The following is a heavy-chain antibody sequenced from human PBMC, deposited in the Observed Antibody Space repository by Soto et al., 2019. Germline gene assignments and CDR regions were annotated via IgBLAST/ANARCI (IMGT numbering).Heavy chain of an antibody. V-gene: IGHV2-5*02. D-gene: IGHD2-15*01. CDR2: IYWDDDK. CDR3: ARYIVVVVAATIIPFDY. Sequence: SCPTLVNPTQTLTLTCTFSGFSLSTSGVGVGWIRQPPGKALEWLALIYWDDDKRYSPSLKSRLTITKDTSKNQVVLTMTNMDPVDTATYYCARYIVVVVAATIIPFDYWGQGTLVTVSS. CDR1: GFSLSTSGVG. J-gene: IGHJ4*02.